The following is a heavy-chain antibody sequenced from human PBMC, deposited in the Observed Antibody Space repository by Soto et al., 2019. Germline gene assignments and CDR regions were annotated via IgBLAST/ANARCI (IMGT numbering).Heavy chain of an antibody. V-gene: IGHV4-59*01. Sequence: QVQLQESGPGLVKPSETLSLTCTVSGGSISNYYWSWVRQPPGKGLEWIGFIYYTGSTNYKSSLKSRVTMSLGTSKNQCSLQLSSVTAADTAVYYCARCGYSFGSGYYFDYWGQGTLVTVSS. CDR2: IYYTGST. D-gene: IGHD5-18*01. CDR3: ARCGYSFGSGYYFDY. J-gene: IGHJ4*02. CDR1: GGSISNYY.